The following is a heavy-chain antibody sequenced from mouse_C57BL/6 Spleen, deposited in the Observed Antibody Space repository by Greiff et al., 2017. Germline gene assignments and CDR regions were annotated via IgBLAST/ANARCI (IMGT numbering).Heavy chain of an antibody. V-gene: IGHV1-52*01. J-gene: IGHJ3*01. CDR3: ARYDYDGVFAY. Sequence: QVQLQQSGAELVRPGSSVKLSCKASGYTFTSYWMHWVKQRPIQGLEWIGNIDPSDSETHYNQKFKDKATLTVDKSSSTAYMQLSSLTSEDSAVYYCARYDYDGVFAYWGQGTLVTVSA. CDR1: GYTFTSYW. D-gene: IGHD2-4*01. CDR2: IDPSDSET.